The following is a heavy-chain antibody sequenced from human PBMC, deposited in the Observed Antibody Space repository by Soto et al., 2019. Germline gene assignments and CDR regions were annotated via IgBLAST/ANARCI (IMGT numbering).Heavy chain of an antibody. CDR3: AREGPYGDSSFDC. D-gene: IGHD4-17*01. J-gene: IGHJ4*02. Sequence: VGSLRLSCATSGFTFSDYHMSWIRQPPGKGLEWISYIRGYDNYTSYADSVKGRFTISRDNALDTLYLQINNLRTEDTALYFCAREGPYGDSSFDCWGQGILVTVSS. CDR1: GFTFSDYH. CDR2: IRGYDNYT. V-gene: IGHV3-11*06.